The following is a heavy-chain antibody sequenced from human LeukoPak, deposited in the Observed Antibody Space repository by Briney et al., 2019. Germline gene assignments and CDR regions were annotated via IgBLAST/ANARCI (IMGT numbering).Heavy chain of an antibody. CDR1: GFTFSRHW. CDR3: ARAVISTEGY. Sequence: GGSLRLSCAASGFTFSRHWMTWVRQAPGKGLEWVASINEDGSGKHYVDSVKGRFTISRDNAQKSVYLEMNSLRAEDTAVYYCARAVISTEGYWGQGTLVTVSS. D-gene: IGHD2-21*01. V-gene: IGHV3-7*03. CDR2: INEDGSGK. J-gene: IGHJ4*02.